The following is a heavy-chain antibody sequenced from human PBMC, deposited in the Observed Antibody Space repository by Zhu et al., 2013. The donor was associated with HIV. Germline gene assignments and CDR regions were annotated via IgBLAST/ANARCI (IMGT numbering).Heavy chain of an antibody. CDR3: ARGTYGDY. Sequence: VQSGAEVKKPGASVKVSCKASGYTLSTYGINWVRQAPGQGLEWVGWISAYNGTRKYAQRLQGRITVTTDTSTSTAYMELRSLRSDDSAVLFCARGTYGDYWGQGTLVTVSS. D-gene: IGHD4-17*01. J-gene: IGHJ4*02. V-gene: IGHV1-18*01. CDR2: ISAYNGTR. CDR1: GYTLSTYG.